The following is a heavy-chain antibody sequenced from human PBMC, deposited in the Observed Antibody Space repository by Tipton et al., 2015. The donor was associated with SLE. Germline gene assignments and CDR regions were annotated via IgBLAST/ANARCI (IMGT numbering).Heavy chain of an antibody. CDR2: ISSSSNYI. J-gene: IGHJ4*02. Sequence: SLRLSCAASRFTFSTYSMIWVRQAPGKGLEWVSSISSSSNYIYYADSVKGRFTISRDNAKNSLYLQMNSLRAEDTAVYYCARDVTTVTSYYFDYWGQGTLVTVSS. CDR1: RFTFSTYS. CDR3: ARDVTTVTSYYFDY. V-gene: IGHV3-21*03. D-gene: IGHD4-17*01.